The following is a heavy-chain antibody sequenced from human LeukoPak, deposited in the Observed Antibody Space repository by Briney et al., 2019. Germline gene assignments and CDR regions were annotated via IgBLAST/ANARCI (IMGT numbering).Heavy chain of an antibody. J-gene: IGHJ3*02. CDR2: ISSSSSTI. Sequence: RPGGSLRPSCAASGFTFSSYAMSWVRQAPGKGLEWVSYISSSSSTIYYADSVKGRFTISRDNAKNSLYLQMNSLRAEDTAVYYCARSSSWIPDAFDIWGQGTMVTVSS. CDR3: ARSSSWIPDAFDI. V-gene: IGHV3-48*01. D-gene: IGHD6-13*01. CDR1: GFTFSSYA.